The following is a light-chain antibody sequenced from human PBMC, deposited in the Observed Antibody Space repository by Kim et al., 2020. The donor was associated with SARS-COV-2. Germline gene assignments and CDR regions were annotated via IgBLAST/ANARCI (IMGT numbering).Light chain of an antibody. CDR3: QVWDSAVV. CDR2: YDS. CDR1: NIGSKS. J-gene: IGLJ2*01. Sequence: SYELTQPPSVSVAPGKTARITCGGNNIGSKSVHWYQQKPGQAPVLVIYYDSDRPSGIPERFSGSNSGNMATLTISRVEAGDEVDYYCQVWDSAVVFG. V-gene: IGLV3-21*04.